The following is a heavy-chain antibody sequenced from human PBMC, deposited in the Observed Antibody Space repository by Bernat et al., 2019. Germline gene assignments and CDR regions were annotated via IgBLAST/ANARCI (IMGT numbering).Heavy chain of an antibody. V-gene: IGHV3-43*02. CDR1: GFTFDDYA. CDR3: AKDPAAGNDLDY. D-gene: IGHD6-13*01. Sequence: EVQLVESGGGVVQPGGSPRLSCAASGFTFDDYAMHWVRQAPGKGLEWVSLISGDGGSTYYADSVKGRFTISRDNSKNSLYLQMNSLRTEDTALYYCAKDPAAGNDLDYWGQGTLVTVSS. J-gene: IGHJ4*02. CDR2: ISGDGGST.